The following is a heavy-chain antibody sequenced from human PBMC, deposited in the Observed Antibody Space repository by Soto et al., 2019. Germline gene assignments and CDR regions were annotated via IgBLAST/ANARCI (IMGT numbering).Heavy chain of an antibody. D-gene: IGHD5-18*01. CDR3: ARERGGYGIFHS. J-gene: IGHJ4*02. CDR2: IYPSGMP. CDR1: GGSISNAAYS. V-gene: IGHV4-30-2*01. Sequence: QLQLQESGSGLVTPSHTLSLTCTVSGGSISNAAYSWSSIWQPPGKGLEWIGYIYPSGMPFYNPSLRGRVTIPIHRSNDQLSLNLKFITAADTAVYYCARERGGYGIFHSWGPGALVTVSS.